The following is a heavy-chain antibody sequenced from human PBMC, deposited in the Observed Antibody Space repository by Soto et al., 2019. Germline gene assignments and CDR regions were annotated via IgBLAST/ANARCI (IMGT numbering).Heavy chain of an antibody. Sequence: ASVKVSCKASGYTFTDYYVHWVRQAPGQGLEWMGWIDHYSGGTNYAQKFQGRVAMTRDTSISTAYMELSSLTSDDTAVYYCAREGGDGFDYWGQGTQVTVSS. CDR2: IDHYSGGT. V-gene: IGHV1-2*02. CDR1: GYTFTDYY. J-gene: IGHJ4*02. D-gene: IGHD2-21*02. CDR3: AREGGDGFDY.